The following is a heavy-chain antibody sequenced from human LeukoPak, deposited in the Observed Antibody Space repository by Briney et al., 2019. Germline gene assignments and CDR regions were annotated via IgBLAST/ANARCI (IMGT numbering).Heavy chain of an antibody. CDR1: GFTFSNYW. J-gene: IGHJ4*02. Sequence: GGSLRLSCAASGFTFSNYWMSWVRQAPGKGLEWVANIKQDGSEKYYVDSVKGRLTISRDNAKNSLYLQMNSLRADDTAVYYCARGGRAYGDWGQGILVTVSS. D-gene: IGHD3-16*01. V-gene: IGHV3-7*04. CDR3: ARGGRAYGD. CDR2: IKQDGSEK.